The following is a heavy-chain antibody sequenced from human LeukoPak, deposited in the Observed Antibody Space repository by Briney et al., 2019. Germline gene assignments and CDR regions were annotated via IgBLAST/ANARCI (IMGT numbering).Heavy chain of an antibody. CDR3: ARRDSPFDL. J-gene: IGHJ2*01. Sequence: PSETLSLTCTVSGGSISSYYWNWIRQPPGKGLEWIGYIYNSGSTNYNPSLKSRVTISVDTSKKQFSLKVRSVTAADTAVYYCARRDSPFDLWGRGTLVTVS. D-gene: IGHD3-22*01. CDR1: GGSISSYY. V-gene: IGHV4-59*01. CDR2: IYNSGST.